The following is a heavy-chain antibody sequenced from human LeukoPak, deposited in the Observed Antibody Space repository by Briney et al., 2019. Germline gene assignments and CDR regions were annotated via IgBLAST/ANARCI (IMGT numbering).Heavy chain of an antibody. CDR3: ARTLAARGEKRYCSGGSCYSDYYYGMDV. J-gene: IGHJ6*02. Sequence: ASVKVSCKASGYTFTSYGISWVRQAPGQGLEWMGWISAYNGNTNYAQKLQGRVTMTTDTSTSTAYMELRSLRSDDTAVYYCARTLAARGEKRYCSGGSCYSDYYYGMDVWGQGTTVTVSS. V-gene: IGHV1-18*01. D-gene: IGHD2-15*01. CDR1: GYTFTSYG. CDR2: ISAYNGNT.